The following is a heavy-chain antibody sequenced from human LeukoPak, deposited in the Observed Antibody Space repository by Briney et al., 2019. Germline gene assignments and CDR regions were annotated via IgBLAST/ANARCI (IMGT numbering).Heavy chain of an antibody. CDR1: GGSFSGYN. V-gene: IGHV4-34*01. CDR3: ARDIGARRDNY. Sequence: SETLSLTCAVYGGSFSGYNWSWIRQPPGKGLERIGEIHHSGSTNYNPSLKSRVTIPVDKSKNQLSLKLSSVTAADTAVYYCARDIGARRDNYWGQGTLVTVSS. CDR2: IHHSGST. J-gene: IGHJ4*02. D-gene: IGHD2-15*01.